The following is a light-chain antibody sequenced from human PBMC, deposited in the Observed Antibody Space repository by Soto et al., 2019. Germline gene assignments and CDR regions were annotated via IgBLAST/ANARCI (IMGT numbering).Light chain of an antibody. CDR3: QSYDSSLSGSV. Sequence: QSVLTQPPSVSGAPGQRVTISCTGSSSNIGAGFHVHWYQQVPGTAPKLLIYGNNNRPSGVPDRFSGSKSGTSASLAITGLQAEDEADYYYQSYDSSLSGSVFGGGTQLTVL. J-gene: IGLJ2*01. CDR2: GNN. CDR1: SSNIGAGFH. V-gene: IGLV1-40*01.